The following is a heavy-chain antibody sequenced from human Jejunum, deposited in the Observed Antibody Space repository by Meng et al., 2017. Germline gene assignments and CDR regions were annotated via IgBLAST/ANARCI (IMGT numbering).Heavy chain of an antibody. V-gene: IGHV4-30-4*01. CDR3: ARSPYSGSALPFFDY. Sequence: QVQLKKSGPGLVKPSQTPSLTCTVSGDSFNSPDYSVSWIRQPPEKGLEWIGYIYYSGSTYYNPSLKSRVSISGDTSNKQFSLKLTSVTAADTAVYYCARSPYSGSALPFFDYWGQGSLVTVSS. J-gene: IGHJ4*02. D-gene: IGHD1-26*01. CDR1: GDSFNSPDYS. CDR2: IYYSGST.